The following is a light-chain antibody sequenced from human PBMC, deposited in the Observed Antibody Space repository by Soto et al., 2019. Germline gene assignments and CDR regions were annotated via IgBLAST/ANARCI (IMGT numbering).Light chain of an antibody. Sequence: IQLTQSPSSLSASVGDRVTITCRASQGLSSYLAWYQQKPGKAPKLLIYAASTLQSGVPSRFSGSESGTDFTLTISSLQPEDFATYYCQQVNSYPLTFGGGTKVDNK. CDR1: QGLSSY. J-gene: IGKJ4*01. CDR2: AAS. V-gene: IGKV1-9*01. CDR3: QQVNSYPLT.